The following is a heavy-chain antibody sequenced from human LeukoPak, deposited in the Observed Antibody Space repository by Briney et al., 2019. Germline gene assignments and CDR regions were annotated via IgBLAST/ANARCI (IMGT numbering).Heavy chain of an antibody. CDR3: ATSCITIFGVVITSPDY. V-gene: IGHV3-21*01. Sequence: PGGSLRLSCAASGFTFSSYSMNWVRQAPGKGLEWVSSISSSSSYIYYADSVKGRFTISRDNAKNSLYLQMNSLRAEDTAVYYCATSCITIFGVVITSPDYWGQGTLVTVSS. CDR1: GFTFSSYS. J-gene: IGHJ4*02. D-gene: IGHD3-3*01. CDR2: ISSSSSYI.